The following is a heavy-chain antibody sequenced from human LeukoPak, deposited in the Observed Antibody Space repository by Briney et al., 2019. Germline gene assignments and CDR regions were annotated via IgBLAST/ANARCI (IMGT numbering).Heavy chain of an antibody. Sequence: GRPLRLSCAASGFTFSSYGMHSVRQAPGKGQEWVAVIWFDGSNKYSADSVKGRFAISRDNSKNTLYLQMNSLRAEDTAVYYCARNSYGYRGSYFDYWGQGTLVTVSS. CDR1: GFTFSSYG. CDR2: IWFDGSNK. V-gene: IGHV3-33*01. J-gene: IGHJ4*02. D-gene: IGHD5-18*01. CDR3: ARNSYGYRGSYFDY.